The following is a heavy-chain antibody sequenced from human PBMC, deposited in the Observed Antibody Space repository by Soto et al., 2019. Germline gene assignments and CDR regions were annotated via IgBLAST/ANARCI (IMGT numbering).Heavy chain of an antibody. D-gene: IGHD2-15*01. CDR2: IYYSGST. Sequence: SETLSLTCTVSGGSISSGDYYWSWTRQPPGKGLEWIGYIYYSGSTYYNPSLKSRVTISVDTSKNQFSLKLSSVTAADTAVYYCARYCSGGSCYEGRSSLFDYWGQGTLVTVSS. CDR1: GGSISSGDYY. V-gene: IGHV4-30-4*01. J-gene: IGHJ4*02. CDR3: ARYCSGGSCYEGRSSLFDY.